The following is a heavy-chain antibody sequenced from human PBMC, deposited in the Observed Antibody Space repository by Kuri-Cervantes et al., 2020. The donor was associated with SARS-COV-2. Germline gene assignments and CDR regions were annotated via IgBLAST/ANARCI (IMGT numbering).Heavy chain of an antibody. CDR1: GYTFSDYY. J-gene: IGHJ6*02. Sequence: ASVKVSCKASGYTFSDYYMYWVRQAPGQGLEWMGWINPDSGGTNYAQKFQGWVTMTRDTSISTAYMELSRLRFDDTAVYYCARGMVRGLIQYYYYGMDVWGQGTTVTVSS. V-gene: IGHV1-2*04. CDR2: INPDSGGT. CDR3: ARGMVRGLIQYYYYGMDV. D-gene: IGHD3-10*01.